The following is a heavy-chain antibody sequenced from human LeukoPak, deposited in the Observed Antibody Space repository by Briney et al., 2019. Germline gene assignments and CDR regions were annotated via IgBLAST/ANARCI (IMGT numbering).Heavy chain of an antibody. J-gene: IGHJ4*01. CDR3: TKHKPYDSSPYFDY. V-gene: IGHV3-23*01. D-gene: IGHD3-22*01. CDR2: ISGSGSST. CDR1: GFTFSSYA. Sequence: GGSLRLSCAASGFTFSSYAMSWVRQAPGKGLEWVSAISGSGSSTYYADSVKGRFTISRDNSKNTLYLQMNSLRAEDTAVYYCTKHKPYDSSPYFDYWGQGTLVTVSS.